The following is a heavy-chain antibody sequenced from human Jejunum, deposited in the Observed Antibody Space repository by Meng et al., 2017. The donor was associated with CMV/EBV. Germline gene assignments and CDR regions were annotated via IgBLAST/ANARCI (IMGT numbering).Heavy chain of an antibody. D-gene: IGHD6-13*01. V-gene: IGHV7-4-1*02. CDR2: INTDTGQT. Sequence: VLRVQKEAELEMRGGPVKVSCEASDYILSRHSMHGARQGPGEGREWMRWINTDTGQTKYAQGCTGRFVFALDTSVRTAYPEISSLQAEDTAVYYCARDRGSSGWSNWFDPWGQGTLVTVSS. CDR1: DYILSRHS. J-gene: IGHJ5*02. CDR3: ARDRGSSGWSNWFDP.